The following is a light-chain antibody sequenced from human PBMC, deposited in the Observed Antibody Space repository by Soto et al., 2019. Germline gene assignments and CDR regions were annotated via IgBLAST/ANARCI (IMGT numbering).Light chain of an antibody. CDR3: QQSYSSPWT. J-gene: IGKJ1*01. V-gene: IGKV1-39*01. CDR2: AAS. Sequence: DIQMTQSPSSLSASVGDRVTITCRASQSISTYLNWFHQKPGKAPKLLIYAASSLQSGVPSRFSGSGSGTDFTLTISSLQPEDFATYYCQQSYSSPWTFGQGTRVDFK. CDR1: QSISTY.